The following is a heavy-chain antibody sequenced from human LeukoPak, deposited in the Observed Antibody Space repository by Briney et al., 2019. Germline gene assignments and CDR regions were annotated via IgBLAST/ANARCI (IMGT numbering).Heavy chain of an antibody. D-gene: IGHD3-3*01. J-gene: IGHJ6*03. CDR2: INPSGGST. V-gene: IGHV1-46*01. Sequence: ASVKVSCKASGYTFTSYYMHWVLQAPGQGLEWMGIINPSGGSTSYAQKFQGRVTMTRDTSIVYMELSSLRSEDTAVYYCARGGGVVLRSYMDVWGKGTTVTISS. CDR1: GYTFTSYY. CDR3: ARGGGVVLRSYMDV.